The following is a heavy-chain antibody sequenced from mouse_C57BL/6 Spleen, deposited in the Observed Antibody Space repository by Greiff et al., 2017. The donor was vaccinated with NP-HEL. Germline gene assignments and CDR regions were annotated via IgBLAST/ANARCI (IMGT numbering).Heavy chain of an antibody. D-gene: IGHD1-2*01. Sequence: QVQLQQSGAELARPGASVKMSCKASGYTFTSYTMHWVKQRPGQGLEWIGYINPSSGYTKYNQKFKDKATLTADKSSSTAYMQLSSLTAEDSAVYYGARGVGTADYGGQGTTLTVSS. V-gene: IGHV1-4*01. J-gene: IGHJ2*01. CDR1: GYTFTSYT. CDR3: ARGVGTADY. CDR2: INPSSGYT.